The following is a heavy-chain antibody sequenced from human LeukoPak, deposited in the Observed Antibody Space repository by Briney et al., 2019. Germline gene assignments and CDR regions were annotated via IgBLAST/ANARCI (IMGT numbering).Heavy chain of an antibody. J-gene: IGHJ6*02. CDR2: ISGSGGST. CDR3: AKAEGYYYHYGMDV. V-gene: IGHV3-23*01. Sequence: GGSLRLSCAASGFSFSSYAMSWVRQAPGKGLEWVSGISGSGGSTYYADSVKGRFTISTDNSKNTLYLQVNSLRAGDTAVYYCAKAEGYYYHYGMDVWGQGTTVTVSS. CDR1: GFSFSSYA.